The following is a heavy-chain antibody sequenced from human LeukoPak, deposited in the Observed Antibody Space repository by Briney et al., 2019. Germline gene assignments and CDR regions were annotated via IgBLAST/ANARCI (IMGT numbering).Heavy chain of an antibody. CDR3: ARMVAYCGGDCHYYTDV. CDR1: GGSISSYY. J-gene: IGHJ6*03. D-gene: IGHD2-21*02. CDR2: IYDSGST. Sequence: SETLSLTCTVSGGSISSYYWSWIRQPPGKGLEWIGFIYDSGSTNYNPSLKSRVTISVDTSKNQFSLKLRSVTAADTAVYYCARMVAYCGGDCHYYTDVWGKGTTVTVSS. V-gene: IGHV4-59*01.